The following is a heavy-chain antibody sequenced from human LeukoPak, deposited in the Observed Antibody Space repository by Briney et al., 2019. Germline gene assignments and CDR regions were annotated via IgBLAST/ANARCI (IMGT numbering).Heavy chain of an antibody. J-gene: IGHJ5*02. CDR2: INPNSGGT. Sequence: ASVKVSCKASGGTFSSYAISWVRQAPGQGLEWMGWINPNSGGTNYAQKFQGRVTMTRDTSISTAYMELSRLRSDDTAVYYCARDSHLNYYDSSGYNWFDPWGQGTLVTVSS. V-gene: IGHV1-2*02. CDR3: ARDSHLNYYDSSGYNWFDP. CDR1: GGTFSSYA. D-gene: IGHD3-22*01.